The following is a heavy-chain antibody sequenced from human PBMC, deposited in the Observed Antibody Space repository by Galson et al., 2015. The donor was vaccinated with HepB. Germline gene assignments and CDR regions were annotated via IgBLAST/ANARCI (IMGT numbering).Heavy chain of an antibody. Sequence: SLRLSCAASGFTFSSYWMHWVRQAPGNGLVWVSRINSDGSSTSYADSVKGRFTISRDNAKNTLYLQMNSLRAEDKAVYYCARDVHSSSWYAARWDYYYYGMDVWGQGTTVTVSS. V-gene: IGHV3-74*01. CDR1: GFTFSSYW. CDR3: ARDVHSSSWYAARWDYYYYGMDV. D-gene: IGHD6-13*01. J-gene: IGHJ6*02. CDR2: INSDGSST.